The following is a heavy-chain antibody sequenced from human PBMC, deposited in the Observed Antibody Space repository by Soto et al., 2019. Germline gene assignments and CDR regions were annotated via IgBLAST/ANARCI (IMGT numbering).Heavy chain of an antibody. CDR2: INPNSGGT. J-gene: IGHJ4*02. D-gene: IGHD6-19*01. V-gene: IGHV1-2*04. CDR3: AIIAVAGTTGDDY. CDR1: GYTFTSYG. Sequence: ASVKVSCKASGYTFTSYGISWVRQAPGQGLEWMGWINPNSGGTNYAQKFQGWVTMTRDTSISTAYTELSRLRSDDTAVYYCAIIAVAGTTGDDYWGQGTLVTVSS.